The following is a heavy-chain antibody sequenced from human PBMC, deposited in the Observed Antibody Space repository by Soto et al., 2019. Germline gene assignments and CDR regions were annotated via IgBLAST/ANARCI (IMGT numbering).Heavy chain of an antibody. Sequence: PGGSLRLSCAASGFTFDDYAMHWVRQAPGKGLEWVSGISWNSGTIVYADSVKGRFTISRDNAKNSLYLQMNSLRAEDTAVYYCARDRYSYYDFWSGSLPYYYYGMDVWGQGTTVTV. V-gene: IGHV3-9*01. D-gene: IGHD3-3*01. J-gene: IGHJ6*02. CDR3: ARDRYSYYDFWSGSLPYYYYGMDV. CDR2: ISWNSGTI. CDR1: GFTFDDYA.